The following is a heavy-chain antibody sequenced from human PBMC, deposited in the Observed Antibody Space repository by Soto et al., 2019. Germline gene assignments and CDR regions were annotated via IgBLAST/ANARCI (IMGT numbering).Heavy chain of an antibody. D-gene: IGHD2-21*01. V-gene: IGHV1-18*01. CDR3: ARALTERLFGELGPYYYYGMDV. CDR2: ISAYNGNT. J-gene: IGHJ6*02. Sequence: ASVKVSCKASGYTFTSYGISWVRQAPGQGLEWMGWISAYNGNTNYAQKLQGRVTMTTDTSTSTAYMELRSLRSDDTAVYYCARALTERLFGELGPYYYYGMDVWGQGTTVTVSS. CDR1: GYTFTSYG.